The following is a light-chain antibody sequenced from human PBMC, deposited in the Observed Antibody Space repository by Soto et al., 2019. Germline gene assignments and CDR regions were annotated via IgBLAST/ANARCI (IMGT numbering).Light chain of an antibody. CDR2: GAS. CDR3: QQYGRSPYT. V-gene: IGKV3-20*01. CDR1: QSVSSSY. Sequence: EVVLTQSPGTLSLSPGERATLSCRASQSVSSSYLAWFQQKPGQAPRLLIYGASSRATGIPDRFSGSGSVTDFTLTISRLEPEDFAVYYCQQYGRSPYTFGQRTKLEIK. J-gene: IGKJ2*01.